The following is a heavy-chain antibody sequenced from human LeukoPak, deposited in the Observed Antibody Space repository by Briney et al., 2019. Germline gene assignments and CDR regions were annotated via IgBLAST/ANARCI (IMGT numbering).Heavy chain of an antibody. D-gene: IGHD4-23*01. V-gene: IGHV4-61*08. CDR2: IYYSGST. CDR3: ARETTVVTPGRSDVFDI. Sequence: SRTLSLSCAVSGGSISSGGYYWSWIRQHQGKGLEWIGYIYYSGSTNYNPSLKSRVTISVDTSKNQFSLKLNSVTAADTAVYYCARETTVVTPGRSDVFDIWGQGTMVTVSS. J-gene: IGHJ3*02. CDR1: GGSISSGGYY.